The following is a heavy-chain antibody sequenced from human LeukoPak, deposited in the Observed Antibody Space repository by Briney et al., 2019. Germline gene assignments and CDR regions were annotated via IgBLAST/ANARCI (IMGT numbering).Heavy chain of an antibody. J-gene: IGHJ4*02. CDR3: AKRRAVAGQYYFDY. Sequence: GESLKISCEGSGYSFTSYWIGWVRQMPGKGLEWMGLIYPGDSATRYSPSFQGLVTISVDKSITTPYLQWSSLTASDTAMYYCAKRRAVAGQYYFDYWGQGTLVTVSS. CDR2: IYPGDSAT. CDR1: GYSFTSYW. D-gene: IGHD6-19*01. V-gene: IGHV5-51*01.